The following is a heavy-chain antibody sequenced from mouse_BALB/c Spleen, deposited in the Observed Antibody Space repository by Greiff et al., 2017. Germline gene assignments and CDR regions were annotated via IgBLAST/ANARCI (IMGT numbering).Heavy chain of an antibody. CDR1: GFTFSSYA. V-gene: IGHV5-6*01. J-gene: IGHJ4*01. CDR2: ISSGGSYT. D-gene: IGHD1-2*01. CDR3: AKNYGSYYAMDY. Sequence: EVQLVESGGGLVKPGGSLKLSCAASGFTFSSYAMSWVRQSPDKRLEWVATISSGGSYTYYPDSVKGRFTISRDNAKNTLYLQMSSLKSEDTAMYYCAKNYGSYYAMDYWGQGTSVTVSS.